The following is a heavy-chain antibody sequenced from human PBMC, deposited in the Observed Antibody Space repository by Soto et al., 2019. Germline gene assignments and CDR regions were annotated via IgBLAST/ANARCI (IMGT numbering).Heavy chain of an antibody. CDR3: ARDKGYCSNTSCPDFAY. CDR2: VIPHLGVT. J-gene: IGHJ4*02. CDR1: GGTLSSYT. V-gene: IGHV1-69*08. Sequence: QVQLVQSGAEVKKPGSSVKVSCKASGGTLSSYTFSWVRQAPGQGLEWMGRVIPHLGVTNYAKKFQGRFTIVVATSTSTAYMELKSLRYEDTAVYYCARDKGYCSNTSCPDFAYWGQGTLVTVSS. D-gene: IGHD2-2*01.